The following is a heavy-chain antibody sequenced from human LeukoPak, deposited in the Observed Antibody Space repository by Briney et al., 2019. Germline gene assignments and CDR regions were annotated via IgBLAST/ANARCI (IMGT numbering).Heavy chain of an antibody. CDR2: IYSSGST. D-gene: IGHD6-19*01. CDR1: GGSISTYY. Sequence: SETLSLTCTVSGGSISTYYWTWIRQPAGRGLEWLGRIYSSGSTNYNPSLKSRVTMSVDTSKNQFSLKLSSVTAADTAVYYCVRESSGWYHDYWGQGTLVTVSS. V-gene: IGHV4-4*07. CDR3: VRESSGWYHDY. J-gene: IGHJ4*02.